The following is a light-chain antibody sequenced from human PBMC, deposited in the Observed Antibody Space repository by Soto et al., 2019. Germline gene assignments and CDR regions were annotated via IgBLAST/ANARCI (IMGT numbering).Light chain of an antibody. CDR2: DAS. V-gene: IGKV3-11*01. CDR3: QQRYNWPLT. J-gene: IGKJ1*01. Sequence: EIVLTQSPATLSLSPGERATLSCRASQSVSSYLAWYQQKFGQAPRLLIYDASNRATGIPARFSGSGSATDFTLTISSLEPEDFAIYYCQQRYNWPLTFGQGTKGEIK. CDR1: QSVSSY.